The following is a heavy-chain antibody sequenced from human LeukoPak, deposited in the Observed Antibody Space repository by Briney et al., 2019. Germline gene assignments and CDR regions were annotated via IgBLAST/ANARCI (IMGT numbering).Heavy chain of an antibody. D-gene: IGHD6-6*01. V-gene: IGHV3-66*01. J-gene: IGHJ4*02. Sequence: QSGGSLRLSCAASGFTVSSNYMSWVRQAPGKGLEWVSVIYSGGSTYYADSVKGRFTISRDNSKNTLYLQMNSLRAEDTAVYYCARDDPSMIAALHYWGQGTLVTVSS. CDR3: ARDDPSMIAALHY. CDR1: GFTVSSNY. CDR2: IYSGGST.